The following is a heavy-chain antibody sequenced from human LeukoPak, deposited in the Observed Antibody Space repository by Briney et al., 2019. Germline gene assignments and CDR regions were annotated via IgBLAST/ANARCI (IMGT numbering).Heavy chain of an antibody. CDR3: ARVQHLGLGFHS. V-gene: IGHV6-1*01. J-gene: IGHJ4*02. CDR1: GDSVSSNYAG. Sequence: SQTLSLTCAISGDSVSSNYAGWNWIRQSSSRGLEWLGRTYFRSKWYNDYAESVKSRATINADTSKNQFSLHLSSVTPEDTAVYSCARVQHLGLGFHSWGQGTLVTVSS. D-gene: IGHD6-13*01. CDR2: TYFRSKWYN.